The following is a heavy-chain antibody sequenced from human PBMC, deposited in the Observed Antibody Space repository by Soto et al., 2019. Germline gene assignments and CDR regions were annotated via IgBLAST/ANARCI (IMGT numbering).Heavy chain of an antibody. CDR3: ARVPSGYESSGYGASDDAFDI. D-gene: IGHD3-22*01. Sequence: GASVKVSCKASGYTFTSYYMHWVRQAPGQGLEWMGIINPSGGSTSYAQKFQGRVTMTRDTSTSTVYMELSSLRSEDTAVYYCARVPSGYESSGYGASDDAFDIWGQGTMVTVSS. CDR2: INPSGGST. CDR1: GYTFTSYY. V-gene: IGHV1-46*01. J-gene: IGHJ3*02.